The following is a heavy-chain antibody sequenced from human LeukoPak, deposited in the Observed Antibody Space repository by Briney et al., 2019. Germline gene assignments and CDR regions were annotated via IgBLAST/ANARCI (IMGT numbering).Heavy chain of an antibody. V-gene: IGHV1-69*13. Sequence: GASVKVSCKASGGTFSSYAISWVRQAPGQGLEWMGGIIPIFGTANYAQKFQGRVTITADESTSTAYTELSSLRSEDTAVYYCARDRDGWLGYFDYWGQGTLVTVSS. D-gene: IGHD5-24*01. CDR1: GGTFSSYA. CDR3: ARDRDGWLGYFDY. CDR2: IIPIFGTA. J-gene: IGHJ4*02.